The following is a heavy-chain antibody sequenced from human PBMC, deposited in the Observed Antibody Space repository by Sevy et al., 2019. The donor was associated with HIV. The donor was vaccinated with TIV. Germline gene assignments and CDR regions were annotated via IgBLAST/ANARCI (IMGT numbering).Heavy chain of an antibody. Sequence: GGSLRLSCAASGFTFSSYWMSWVRQAPGKGLEWVANIKQDGSEKYYVDSVKGRFTISRDNAKNSLYLQMNSLRAEDTAVYYCARGGGGYSYGYQNYWGQGTLVTVSS. D-gene: IGHD5-18*01. J-gene: IGHJ4*02. V-gene: IGHV3-7*04. CDR1: GFTFSSYW. CDR2: IKQDGSEK. CDR3: ARGGGGYSYGYQNY.